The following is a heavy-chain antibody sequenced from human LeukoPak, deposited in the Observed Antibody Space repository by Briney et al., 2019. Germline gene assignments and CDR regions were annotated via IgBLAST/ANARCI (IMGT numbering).Heavy chain of an antibody. CDR2: INHSGST. V-gene: IGHV4-34*01. CDR3: ARRAYSSGWSIPTTFDY. D-gene: IGHD6-19*01. J-gene: IGHJ4*02. CDR1: GGSFSGYY. Sequence: SETLSLTCAVYGGSFSGYYWSWIRQPPGKGLEWIGEINHSGSTNYNPSLKSRVTISVDTSKNQFSLKLSSVTAADTAVYYCARRAYSSGWSIPTTFDYWGQGTLVTVSS.